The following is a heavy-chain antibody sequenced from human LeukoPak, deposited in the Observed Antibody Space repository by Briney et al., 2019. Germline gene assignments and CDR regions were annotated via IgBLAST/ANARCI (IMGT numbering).Heavy chain of an antibody. J-gene: IGHJ6*02. CDR1: GGSISSSSYY. CDR3: ARHGSNLWFGELSYYYYGMDV. Sequence: PSETLSLTCSVSGGSISSSSYYWGWIRQPPGKGLEWIGSIYYSGSTYYNPSLKSRATISVDTSKNQFSLKLSSVTAADTAVYYCARHGSNLWFGELSYYYYGMDVWGQGTTVTVSS. CDR2: IYYSGST. D-gene: IGHD3-10*01. V-gene: IGHV4-39*01.